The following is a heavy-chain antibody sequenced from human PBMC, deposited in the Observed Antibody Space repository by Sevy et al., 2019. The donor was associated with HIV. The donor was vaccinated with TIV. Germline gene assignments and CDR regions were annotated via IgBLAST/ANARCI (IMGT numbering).Heavy chain of an antibody. CDR2: ISSDGSKR. CDR1: GFNFSPYA. D-gene: IGHD3-22*01. J-gene: IGHJ5*02. CDR3: AKEGYYYDSRSSDWFDP. V-gene: IGHV3-30*18. Sequence: GGSLRLSCAASGFNFSPYALHWVRQVPGKGLEWVATISSDGSKRYYTDSVKGRFSISRDNSKNTRYLQMNNLTPEDTAVFYCAKEGYYYDSRSSDWFDPWGQGALVTVSS.